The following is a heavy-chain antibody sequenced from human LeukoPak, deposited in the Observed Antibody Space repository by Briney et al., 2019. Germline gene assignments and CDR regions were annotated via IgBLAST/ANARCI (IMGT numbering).Heavy chain of an antibody. CDR2: IYYSGDT. V-gene: IGHV4-31*03. Sequence: SETLSLTCTVSGGSVTSGDYYWTWIRQQPGKGLEWIGYIYYSGDTYYNPSLTSRLTMSVDTSKSQFSLMLRSLTAADTAVYYCAREGAAAGTPRAFDLWGQGTMVTVSS. CDR1: GGSVTSGDYY. CDR3: AREGAAAGTPRAFDL. J-gene: IGHJ3*01. D-gene: IGHD6-25*01.